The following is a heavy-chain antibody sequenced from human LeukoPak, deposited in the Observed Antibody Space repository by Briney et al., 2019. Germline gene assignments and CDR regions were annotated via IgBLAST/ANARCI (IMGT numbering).Heavy chain of an antibody. D-gene: IGHD1-26*01. J-gene: IGHJ4*02. CDR3: ARTSGTYFDY. V-gene: IGHV3-48*03. CDR2: ISSSGSTI. CDR1: GFTFNGYE. Sequence: GGSLRLSRAASGFTFNGYEMNWVRQAPGKGLEWVSYISSSGSTIYYADSVKGRFTISRDNAKNSLYLQMNSLRAEDTAVYYCARTSGTYFDYWGQGTLVTVSS.